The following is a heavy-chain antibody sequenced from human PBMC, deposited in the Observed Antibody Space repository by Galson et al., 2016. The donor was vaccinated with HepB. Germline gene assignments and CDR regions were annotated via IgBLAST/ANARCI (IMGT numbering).Heavy chain of an antibody. V-gene: IGHV1-24*01. J-gene: IGHJ3*02. D-gene: IGHD4-17*01. Sequence: SVKVSCKVSEYTLTELSMQWVRQAPGKGLEWMGGFDPEDVETIYAQKFQGRVTMTEDTSTDTAYMDLSSLRSEDTAVYYCATVPKSDDGDYDGDAFDMWGQGTMVTVSS. CDR2: FDPEDVET. CDR1: EYTLTELS. CDR3: ATVPKSDDGDYDGDAFDM.